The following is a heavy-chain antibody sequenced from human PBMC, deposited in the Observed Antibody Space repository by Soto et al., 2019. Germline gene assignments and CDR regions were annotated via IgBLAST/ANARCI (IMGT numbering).Heavy chain of an antibody. CDR3: ARXSPPPRE. V-gene: IGHV1-18*01. D-gene: IGHD2-21*01. Sequence: QVQLVQSGAEVKKPGASVKVSCKASGYTFTSYAISWVRXXPGQGLEWMGWISAYNGNTNYAQKLQGRVTMTTDTSTXTAXXXXXXXXXDDTAVYYCARXSPPPREWGQGTLVTVSS. CDR2: ISAYNGNT. J-gene: IGHJ4*02. CDR1: GYTFTSYA.